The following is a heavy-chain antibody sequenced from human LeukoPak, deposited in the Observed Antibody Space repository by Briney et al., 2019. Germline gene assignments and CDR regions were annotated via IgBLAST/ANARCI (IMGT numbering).Heavy chain of an antibody. CDR3: ARTRTDNSSWPVSDY. CDR2: INPNSGGT. V-gene: IGHV1-2*02. D-gene: IGHD6-13*01. CDR1: GYTFTGYY. J-gene: IGHJ4*02. Sequence: ASVKVSCKASGYTFTGYYMHWVRQAPGQGLEWMGWINPNSGGTNYAQKFQGRVTMTRDTSISTAYMELSRLRSDDTAVYYCARTRTDNSSWPVSDYWGQGTLVTVSS.